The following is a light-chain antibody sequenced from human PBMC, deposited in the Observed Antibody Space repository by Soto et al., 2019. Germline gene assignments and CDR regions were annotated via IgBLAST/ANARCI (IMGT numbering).Light chain of an antibody. Sequence: DIQLTQSPSFLSASVGDRVTITCRASQGISTYLAWYLQRPGKAPKLLIYGASTLQSGVPSRFSGSASGTEFTLTISSRQPEYFGTYYCQQLNSDWYAFGQGTKLEIK. J-gene: IGKJ2*01. CDR2: GAS. CDR1: QGISTY. CDR3: QQLNSDWYA. V-gene: IGKV1-9*01.